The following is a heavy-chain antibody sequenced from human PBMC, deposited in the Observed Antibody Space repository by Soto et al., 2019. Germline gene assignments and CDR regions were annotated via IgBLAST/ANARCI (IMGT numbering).Heavy chain of an antibody. CDR2: ISASGGST. CDR3: AKDRGGRAIFGVLIIDGMDV. J-gene: IGHJ6*02. D-gene: IGHD3-3*01. V-gene: IGHV3-23*01. Sequence: EVQLLESGGGLVQPGGSMRVSCAASGFSFSSYAMNWVRQAPGKGLEWVSAISASGGSTYYAAAVEGRFTISRENSRNTLYLQMNSLRAEDTAEYYCAKDRGGRAIFGVLIIDGMDVWGQGTTVTVSS. CDR1: GFSFSSYA.